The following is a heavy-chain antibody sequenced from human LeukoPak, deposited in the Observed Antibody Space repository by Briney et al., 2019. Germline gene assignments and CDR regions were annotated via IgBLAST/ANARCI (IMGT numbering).Heavy chain of an antibody. CDR2: INADNGNT. CDR3: ARISSPILLWFGEGEYYFDY. V-gene: IGHV1-3*01. J-gene: IGHJ4*02. D-gene: IGHD3-10*01. CDR1: GYTFTSYA. Sequence: ASVKVSCKASGYTFTSYAMHWVRQAPGQRLEWMGWINADNGNTKYSQKFQGRVTITRDTSASTAYMELSSLRSEDTAVYYCARISSPILLWFGEGEYYFDYWGQGTLVTVSS.